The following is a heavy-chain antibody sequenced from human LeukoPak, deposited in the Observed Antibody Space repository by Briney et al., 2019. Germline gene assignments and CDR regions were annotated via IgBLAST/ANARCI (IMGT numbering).Heavy chain of an antibody. Sequence: AASVKVSCKASGYTFTSYAMHWVRQAPGQRLEWMGWINAGNGNTKYSQKFQGRVTITRDTSASTAYMELSSLRSEDTAVYYCGRGGEYRYGLYYYGMDVWGKGTTVTVSS. CDR2: INAGNGNT. CDR1: GYTFTSYA. V-gene: IGHV1-3*01. CDR3: GRGGEYRYGLYYYGMDV. D-gene: IGHD5-18*01. J-gene: IGHJ6*04.